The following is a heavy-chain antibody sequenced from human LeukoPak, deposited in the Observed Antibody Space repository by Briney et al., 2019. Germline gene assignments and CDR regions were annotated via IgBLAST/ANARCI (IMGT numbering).Heavy chain of an antibody. J-gene: IGHJ4*02. CDR2: IKQDGSEK. D-gene: IGHD6-19*01. CDR3: ARDRQQWLTSTFDY. CDR1: GFTFSSYW. Sequence: GGSLRPSCAASGFTFSSYWMSWVRQAPGKGLEWVANIKQDGSEKYYVDSVKGRFTISRDNAKNSLYLQMNSLRAEDTAVYYCARDRQQWLTSTFDYWGQGTLVTVSS. V-gene: IGHV3-7*01.